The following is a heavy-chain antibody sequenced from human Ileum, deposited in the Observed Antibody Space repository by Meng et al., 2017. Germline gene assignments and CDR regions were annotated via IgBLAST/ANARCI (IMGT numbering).Heavy chain of an antibody. Sequence: VEHGGGMTRPCGSQTLFGAAAVFIVSRTSIARGRQAPGKGLEWISIIHSGGNTYYADSVKGRFTTSRDNSKNTVYLQTNSLRAEDTAIYYCASGRLDYWGQGTLVTVSS. V-gene: IGHV3-53*01. CDR1: VFIVSRTS. CDR2: IHSGGNT. CDR3: ASGRLDY. J-gene: IGHJ4*02.